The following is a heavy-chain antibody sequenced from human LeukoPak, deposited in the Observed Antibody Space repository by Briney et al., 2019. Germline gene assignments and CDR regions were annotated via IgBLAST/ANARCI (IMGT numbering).Heavy chain of an antibody. CDR3: AKFSPMTASHYFDF. J-gene: IGHJ4*02. V-gene: IGHV3-11*03. CDR2: ISPSSSYT. CDR1: GFTFSDYY. D-gene: IGHD2-21*02. Sequence: PGGSLRLSCAASGFTFSDYYMSWIRQAPGKGLEWVSYISPSSSYTDYADSVKGRFTISRDNAKNSLYLQMNSLRAEDTAVYSCAKFSPMTASHYFDFWGQGTLVTLSS.